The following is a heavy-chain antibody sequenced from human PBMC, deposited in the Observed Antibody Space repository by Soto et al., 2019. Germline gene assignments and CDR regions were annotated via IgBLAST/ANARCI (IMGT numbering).Heavy chain of an antibody. J-gene: IGHJ6*02. V-gene: IGHV1-18*01. Sequence: ASVKVSCQASGSTFTSYGISWVRQAPGQGLEWMGWISAYNGNTNHAQKLQGRVTMTTDTSTSTAYMELRSLRSDDTAVYYCARDYGDYYDYYYYGMDVWGQGTTVTVSS. D-gene: IGHD4-17*01. CDR2: ISAYNGNT. CDR3: ARDYGDYYDYYYYGMDV. CDR1: GSTFTSYG.